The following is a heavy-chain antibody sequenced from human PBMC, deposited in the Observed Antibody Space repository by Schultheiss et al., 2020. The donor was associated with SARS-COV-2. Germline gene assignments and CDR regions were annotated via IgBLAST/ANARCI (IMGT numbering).Heavy chain of an antibody. CDR3: ARSNNRLRYFDWLGGYYYMDV. CDR2: IWYDGSNK. Sequence: GGPLRLSCAASGFTFSSYGMHWVRQAPGKGLEWVAVIWYDGSNKYYADSVKGRFTISRDNSKNTLYLQINSLRAEDTAVYYCARSNNRLRYFDWLGGYYYMDVWGKGTTVTVSS. J-gene: IGHJ6*03. V-gene: IGHV3-33*01. D-gene: IGHD3-9*01. CDR1: GFTFSSYG.